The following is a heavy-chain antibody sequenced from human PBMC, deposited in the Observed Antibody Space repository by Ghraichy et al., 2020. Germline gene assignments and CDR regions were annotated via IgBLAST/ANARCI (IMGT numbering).Heavy chain of an antibody. CDR2: IYYSGST. D-gene: IGHD3-9*01. V-gene: IGHV4-59*08. CDR1: GGSISSYY. Sequence: SETLSLTCTVSGGSISSYYWSWIRQPPGKGLEWIGYIYYSGSTNYNPSLKSRVTISVDTSKNQFSLKLSSVTAADTAVYYCARSNYDILTGALVLGYWGQGTLVTVSS. J-gene: IGHJ4*02. CDR3: ARSNYDILTGALVLGY.